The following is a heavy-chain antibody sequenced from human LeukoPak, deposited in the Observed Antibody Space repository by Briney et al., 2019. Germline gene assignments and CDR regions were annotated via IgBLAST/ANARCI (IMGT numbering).Heavy chain of an antibody. V-gene: IGHV4-4*07. J-gene: IGHJ4*02. CDR2: IYTSGST. CDR3: ARDRILTGYYTFDY. Sequence: SETLSLTCTVSGGSISSYYWSWIRQPAGKGLEWIGRIYTSGSTNYNPSLKSRVTMSVDTSKNQLSLKLSSVTAADTAVYYCARDRILTGYYTFDYWGQGTLVTVSS. CDR1: GGSISSYY. D-gene: IGHD3-9*01.